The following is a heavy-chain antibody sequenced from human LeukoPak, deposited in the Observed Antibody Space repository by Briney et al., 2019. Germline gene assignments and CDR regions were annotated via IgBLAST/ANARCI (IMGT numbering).Heavy chain of an antibody. V-gene: IGHV1-46*01. J-gene: IGHJ6*02. CDR2: IYPSTGST. CDR3: ARDWRIALVRGVINVPGGMNV. CDR1: AYTFTTYY. D-gene: IGHD3-10*01. Sequence: AASVKVSCKSSAYTFTTYYIHWVRQAPGQGLEWIGMIYPSTGSTYYAQGFQGRVTMTRDTSTSTVYMELGSLTSDDTAVYYCARDWRIALVRGVINVPGGMNVWGQGTTVTVSS.